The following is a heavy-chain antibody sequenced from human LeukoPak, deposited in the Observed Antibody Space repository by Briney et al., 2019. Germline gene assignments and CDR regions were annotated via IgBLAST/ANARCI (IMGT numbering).Heavy chain of an antibody. V-gene: IGHV3-48*01. J-gene: IGHJ4*02. Sequence: PGGSLGLSCAASGFTFSSYSMNWVRQAPGKGLEWVSYISSSSSTIYYADSVKGRFTISRDNAKNSLYLQMNSLRAEDTAVYYCARSYSRGFDYWGQGTLVTVSS. D-gene: IGHD3-10*01. CDR2: ISSSSSTI. CDR3: ARSYSRGFDY. CDR1: GFTFSSYS.